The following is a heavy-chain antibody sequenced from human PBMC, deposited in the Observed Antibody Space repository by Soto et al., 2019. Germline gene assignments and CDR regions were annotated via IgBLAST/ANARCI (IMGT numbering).Heavy chain of an antibody. V-gene: IGHV4-59*01. D-gene: IGHD2-2*01. Sequence: PPETLSLTCTVSGGSISSYYWRWIRQPPGKGLEWIGYIYYSGSTNYNPSLKSRVTISVDTSKNQFSLKLSAVTAAVTAVYYCARGRAEDQLLGGWFDPWGQGTVVTVS. J-gene: IGHJ5*02. CDR3: ARGRAEDQLLGGWFDP. CDR2: IYYSGST. CDR1: GGSISSYY.